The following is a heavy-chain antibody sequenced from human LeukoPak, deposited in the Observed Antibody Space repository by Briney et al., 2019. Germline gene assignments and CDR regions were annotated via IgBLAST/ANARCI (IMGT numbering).Heavy chain of an antibody. Sequence: ASVKVSCKASGYTFTSYYMHWVRQAPGQGLEWMGIINPSGGSISYAQKFQGRVTMTSDTSTSTVYLELRSLRSEDTAVYYCARDHELRYYYDSSGYPVLIGMDVWGQGTTVTVSS. J-gene: IGHJ6*02. CDR3: ARDHELRYYYDSSGYPVLIGMDV. CDR1: GYTFTSYY. D-gene: IGHD3-22*01. CDR2: INPSGGSI. V-gene: IGHV1-46*01.